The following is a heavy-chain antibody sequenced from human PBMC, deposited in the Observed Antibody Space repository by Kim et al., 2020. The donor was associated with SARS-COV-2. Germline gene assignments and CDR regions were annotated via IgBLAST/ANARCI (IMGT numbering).Heavy chain of an antibody. CDR1: GGSFSGYY. Sequence: SETLSLTCAVYGGSFSGYYWSWIRQPPGKGLEWIGEINHSGSTNYNPSLKSRVTISVDTSKNQFSLKLSSVTAADTAVYYCARGRLLDAFDIWGQGTMVT. CDR2: INHSGST. V-gene: IGHV4-34*01. CDR3: ARGRLLDAFDI. J-gene: IGHJ3*02. D-gene: IGHD1-26*01.